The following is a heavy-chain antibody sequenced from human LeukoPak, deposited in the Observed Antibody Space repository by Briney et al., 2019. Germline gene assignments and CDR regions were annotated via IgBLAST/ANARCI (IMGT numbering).Heavy chain of an antibody. D-gene: IGHD2-15*01. CDR2: INPIGGST. V-gene: IGHV1-46*01. Sequence: ASVLVSCKASGYTFTSYYMHWVRQAPGQGLEWMGIINPIGGSTSYAQKFQGRVTMTRDTSTSTVYMELSSLRSEDTAVYYCARDYNVVVVAATPPVGMDVWGQGTTVTVSS. CDR3: ARDYNVVVVAATPPVGMDV. CDR1: GYTFTSYY. J-gene: IGHJ6*02.